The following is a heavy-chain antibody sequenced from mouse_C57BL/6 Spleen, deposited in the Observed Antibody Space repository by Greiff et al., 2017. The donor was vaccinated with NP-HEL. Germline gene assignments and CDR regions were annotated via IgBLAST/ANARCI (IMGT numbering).Heavy chain of an antibody. CDR2: IYLGYGYT. D-gene: IGHD1-1*01. V-gene: IGHV1-58*01. J-gene: IGHJ1*03. CDR3: AREGGSKRDFDV. CDR1: GYTFTSYG. Sequence: EVQLQQSGAELVRPGSSVKMSCKTSGYTFTSYGINWVKQRPGQGLEWIGYIYLGYGYTAYNEKFKGKATLTSDTSSSTAYMQLSSLTSEDSAIYDCAREGGSKRDFDVWGTGTTVTVSS.